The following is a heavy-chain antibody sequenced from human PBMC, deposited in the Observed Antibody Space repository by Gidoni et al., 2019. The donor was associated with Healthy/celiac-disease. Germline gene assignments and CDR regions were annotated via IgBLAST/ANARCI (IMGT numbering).Heavy chain of an antibody. CDR1: GFNFSSYA. CDR2: ISYDGSNK. CDR3: AKGGASYDFWTDGRPFDI. D-gene: IGHD3-3*01. J-gene: IGHJ3*02. Sequence: QVQLVESGGGVAQPGRSLRLSCAASGFNFSSYAMHWVRQAPGKGLDWVAVISYDGSNKYYADSVKGRFTISRDNSKNTLYLQMNSLRAEDTAVYYCAKGGASYDFWTDGRPFDIWGQGTMVTVSS. V-gene: IGHV3-30*04.